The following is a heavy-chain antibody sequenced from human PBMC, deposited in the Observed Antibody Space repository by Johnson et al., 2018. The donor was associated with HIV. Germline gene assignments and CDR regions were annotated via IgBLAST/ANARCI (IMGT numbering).Heavy chain of an antibody. J-gene: IGHJ3*02. CDR2: IWYDGSNK. V-gene: IGHV3-30*19. CDR1: GFTFSSYG. D-gene: IGHD3-22*01. Sequence: VQLVESGGGVVQPGGSLRLSCAASGFTFSSYGMHWVRQAPGKGLEWVAVIWYDGSNKYYADSVEGRFTISRDNSKNTLYLQMNSLRAEDTAVYYCARGMYNYDTSGYLIRPRAFDIWGQGTVVTVSS. CDR3: ARGMYNYDTSGYLIRPRAFDI.